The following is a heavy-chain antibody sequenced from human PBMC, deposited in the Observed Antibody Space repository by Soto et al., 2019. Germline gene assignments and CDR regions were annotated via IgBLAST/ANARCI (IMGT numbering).Heavy chain of an antibody. CDR3: ARVAENWFDP. CDR1: GGSISSGGYY. J-gene: IGHJ5*02. V-gene: IGHV4-31*03. CDR2: IHYSGST. Sequence: SETLSLTCTVSGGSISSGGYYWSWIRQHPGKGLEWIGYIHYSGSTYYNPSLKSRVTISVDTSKNQFSLKLSSVTAADTAVYYCARVAENWFDPWGQGTLVTVSS.